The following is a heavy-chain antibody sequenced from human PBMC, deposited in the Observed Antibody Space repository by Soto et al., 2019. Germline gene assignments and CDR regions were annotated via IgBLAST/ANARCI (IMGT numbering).Heavy chain of an antibody. V-gene: IGHV4-59*01. D-gene: IGHD3-22*01. Sequence: PSETLSLTCTVSGGSISSYYWSWIRQPPGKGLEWIGYIYYSGSTNYNPSLKSRVTKSVDTSKNQFSLKLSSVNAADTAVYYCARDYYDSSGYYYFDYWGQGTLVTVSS. J-gene: IGHJ4*02. CDR2: IYYSGST. CDR1: GGSISSYY. CDR3: ARDYYDSSGYYYFDY.